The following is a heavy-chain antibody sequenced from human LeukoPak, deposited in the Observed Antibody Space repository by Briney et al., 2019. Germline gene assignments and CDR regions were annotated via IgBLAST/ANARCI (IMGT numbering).Heavy chain of an antibody. CDR2: ISSDSSYI. CDR3: ARDGLNYYGSGSFSPYYYYGMDV. Sequence: SGGSLRLSCAASGFTFSSYSMNWVRQAPGKGLEWVSSISSDSSYIYYADSVKGRFTISRDNAKNSLYLQMNSLRAEDTAVYYCARDGLNYYGSGSFSPYYYYGMDVWGQGTTVTVSS. CDR1: GFTFSSYS. J-gene: IGHJ6*02. D-gene: IGHD3-10*01. V-gene: IGHV3-21*01.